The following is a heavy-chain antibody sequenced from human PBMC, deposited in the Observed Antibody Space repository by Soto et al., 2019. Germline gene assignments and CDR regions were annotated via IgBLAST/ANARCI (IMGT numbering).Heavy chain of an antibody. CDR3: AKDPNSGRYRDREYLQH. V-gene: IGHV3-9*01. Sequence: GGSLRLSCAASGFTFDDYAMHWVRQAPGKGLEWVSGISWNSGSIGYADSVKGRFTISRDNAKNSLYLQMNSLRAEDTALYYCAKDPNSGRYRDREYLQHWGQGTLVTVYS. D-gene: IGHD1-26*01. CDR1: GFTFDDYA. CDR2: ISWNSGSI. J-gene: IGHJ1*01.